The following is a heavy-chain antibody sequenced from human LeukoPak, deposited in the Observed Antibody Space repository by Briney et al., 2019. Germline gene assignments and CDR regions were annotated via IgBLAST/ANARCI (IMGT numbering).Heavy chain of an antibody. V-gene: IGHV3-49*04. CDR3: TRVSRSGSYSDF. CDR1: GFTFGDYA. CDR2: IRSQGYGGTT. D-gene: IGHD3-10*01. Sequence: GGSLRLSCTTSGFTFGDYAMSWVRQAPGKGLEWVGLIRSQGYGGTTQYAASVKGRFTISRDDSKSIAYLQMNSLKTEDTAVYYCTRVSRSGSYSDFWGQGTLVTVSS. J-gene: IGHJ4*02.